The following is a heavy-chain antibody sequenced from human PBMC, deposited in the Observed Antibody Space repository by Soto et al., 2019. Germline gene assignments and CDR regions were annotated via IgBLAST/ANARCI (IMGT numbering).Heavy chain of an antibody. J-gene: IGHJ4*02. CDR2: IYTSGST. CDR1: GGSISSYY. V-gene: IGHV4-4*07. Sequence: SETLSLTCTVSGGSISSYYWSWIRQPAGKGLEWIGRIYTSGSTNYNPSLKSRVTMSVDTSKNQFSLKRSSVTAADTAVYYCAREDFWSGYYTAYFDYWGQGTLVTVSS. D-gene: IGHD3-3*01. CDR3: AREDFWSGYYTAYFDY.